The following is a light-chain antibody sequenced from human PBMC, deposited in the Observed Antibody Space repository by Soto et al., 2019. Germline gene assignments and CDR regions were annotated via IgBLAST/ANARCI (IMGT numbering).Light chain of an antibody. Sequence: EIVLTQSPATLSLSPGERATLSCRASQSVSSHLTWYQHIPGQDPRLLIYDASTRANGIPARFSGSGSGTDFTLTISSLEPEDFAVYYCQQRSYGPLLFGGGTRVEIK. CDR3: QQRSYGPLL. CDR1: QSVSSH. CDR2: DAS. J-gene: IGKJ4*01. V-gene: IGKV3-11*01.